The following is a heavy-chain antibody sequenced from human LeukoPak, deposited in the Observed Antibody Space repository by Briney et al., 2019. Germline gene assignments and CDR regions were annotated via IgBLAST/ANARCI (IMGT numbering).Heavy chain of an antibody. CDR3: ARGQVVRDY. CDR1: GGSFTSYY. J-gene: IGHJ4*02. D-gene: IGHD2-15*01. CDR2: INHSGST. V-gene: IGHV4-34*01. Sequence: SETLSLTCAVYGGSFTSYYWSWIRQPPGKGLEWIGEINHSGSTNYNPSLKSRVTISVDTSKNQFSLNLTSVTAADTAVYYCARGQVVRDYWGQGTLVTVSS.